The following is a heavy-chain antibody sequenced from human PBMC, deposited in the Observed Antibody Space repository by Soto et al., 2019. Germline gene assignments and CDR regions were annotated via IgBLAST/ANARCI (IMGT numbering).Heavy chain of an antibody. D-gene: IGHD3-10*01. V-gene: IGHV4-34*01. Sequence: SETLSLTCAVYGGSFSGYYWNWIRQPPGKGLEWIGEINHSGSTNYNPSLKSRVTISVDTSKNLFSLELSSVTAADTAVYYCARTVLGGFDYWGQGTLVTVYS. CDR1: GGSFSGYY. J-gene: IGHJ4*02. CDR2: INHSGST. CDR3: ARTVLGGFDY.